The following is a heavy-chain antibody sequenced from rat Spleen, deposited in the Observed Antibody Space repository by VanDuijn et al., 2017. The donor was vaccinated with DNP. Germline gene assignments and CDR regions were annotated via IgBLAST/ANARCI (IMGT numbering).Heavy chain of an antibody. J-gene: IGHJ2*01. Sequence: EVQLVVSGGGLVQPGKSLKLSCAAPGFTFSNFGMYWIRHSPKKGLECVATILYDGSNTYSGDSVKGRFTISRDNAKSTLYLQMDSLRSEDTATYYCATQTLNSYWGQGVMVTVSS. D-gene: IGHD1-11*01. CDR3: ATQTLNSY. V-gene: IGHV5-29*01. CDR1: GFTFSNFG. CDR2: ILYDGSNT.